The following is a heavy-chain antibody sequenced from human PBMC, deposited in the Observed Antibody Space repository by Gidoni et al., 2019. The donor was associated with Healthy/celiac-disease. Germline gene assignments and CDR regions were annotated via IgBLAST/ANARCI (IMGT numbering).Heavy chain of an antibody. J-gene: IGHJ1*01. CDR3: ARPYSSGWYGSGYFQH. CDR2: INPNSGGT. CDR1: GYTFTGYY. V-gene: IGHV1-2*06. D-gene: IGHD6-19*01. Sequence: QVQLVQSGAEVKKPGASVKVSCKASGYTFTGYYMHWVRQAPGQGLEWMGRINPNSGGTNYAQKFQGRVTMTRDTSISTAYMELSRLRSDDTAVYYCARPYSSGWYGSGYFQHWGQGTLVTVSS.